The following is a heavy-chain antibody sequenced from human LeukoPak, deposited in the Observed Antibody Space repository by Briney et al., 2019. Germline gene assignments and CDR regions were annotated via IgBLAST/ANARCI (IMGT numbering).Heavy chain of an antibody. J-gene: IGHJ4*02. Sequence: SVKVSCKVSGYTLTELSMHWVRQAPGQGLEWMGGIIPIFGTANYAQKFQGRVTITTDESTSTAYMELSSLRSEDTAVYYCAREDYYDSSGYSLFDYWGQGTLVTVSS. V-gene: IGHV1-69*05. CDR2: IIPIFGTA. CDR1: GYTLTELS. CDR3: AREDYYDSSGYSLFDY. D-gene: IGHD3-22*01.